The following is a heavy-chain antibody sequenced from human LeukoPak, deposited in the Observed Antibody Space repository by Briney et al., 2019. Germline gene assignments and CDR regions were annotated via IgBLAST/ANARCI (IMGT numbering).Heavy chain of an antibody. CDR1: GGSFSGYY. Sequence: SETLSLTCAVYGGSFSGYYWSWIRQPPGKGLEWIGEINHSGSTNYNPSLKSRVTISVDTSKNQFSLRLSSVTAADTAVYYCARGRCGAYDFWGGCSAGNAFDIWGQGTMVTVSS. V-gene: IGHV4-34*01. CDR2: INHSGST. J-gene: IGHJ3*02. D-gene: IGHD3-3*01. CDR3: ARGRCGAYDFWGGCSAGNAFDI.